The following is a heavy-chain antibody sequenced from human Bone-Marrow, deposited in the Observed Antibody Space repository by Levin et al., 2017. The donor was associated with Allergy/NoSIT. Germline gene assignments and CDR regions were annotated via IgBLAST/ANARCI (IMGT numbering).Heavy chain of an antibody. V-gene: IGHV3-9*01. J-gene: IGHJ4*02. D-gene: IGHD5-24*01. CDR1: GFNVDDYA. CDR2: ITWNRGKH. Sequence: SLKISCAVSGFNVDDYAMHWVRQAPGKGLEWGSCITWNRGKHDYADFVKGRITISRDNAKNSLYLQMNRLRTEETAMYYCAIDISGDGSNFDHWGQGTLVTVSS. CDR3: AIDISGDGSNFDH.